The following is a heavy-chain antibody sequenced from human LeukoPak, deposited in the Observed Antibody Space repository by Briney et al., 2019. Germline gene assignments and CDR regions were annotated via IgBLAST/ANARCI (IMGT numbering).Heavy chain of an antibody. Sequence: PGGSLRLPCAASGFTFSSYAMSWVRQAPGKGLEWVSSISGSGGSTYYADSVKGRFTISRDNSKNTLSLQMNSLRGDDTAVYYCAKSKFPYDTDGWHGYFDFWGQGTLVTVFS. J-gene: IGHJ4*02. CDR2: ISGSGGST. CDR3: AKSKFPYDTDGWHGYFDF. V-gene: IGHV3-23*01. CDR1: GFTFSSYA. D-gene: IGHD3-22*01.